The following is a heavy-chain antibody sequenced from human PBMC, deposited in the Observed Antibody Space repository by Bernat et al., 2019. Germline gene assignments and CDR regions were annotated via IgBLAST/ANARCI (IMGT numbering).Heavy chain of an antibody. CDR1: GNIFTSFE. CDR3: ARQGFEA. CDR2: VNAGNGNT. V-gene: IGHV1-3*01. Sequence: QAQLVQSGAEVKKPGASVKVSCKASGNIFTSFEMHWVRQAPGQRPEWMGWVNAGNGNTKYSQKFQGRLTITRDTSARTVYMEVSSLRSEDTAIYYCARQGFEAWGQGTPVTVSS. J-gene: IGHJ5*02.